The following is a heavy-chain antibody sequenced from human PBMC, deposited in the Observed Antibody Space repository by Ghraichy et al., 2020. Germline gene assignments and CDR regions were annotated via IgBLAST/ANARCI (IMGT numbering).Heavy chain of an antibody. CDR3: ATSVKVGATSSLSDY. V-gene: IGHV3-23*01. J-gene: IGHJ4*02. Sequence: GGSLRLSCAASGFTFSTYAMSWVRQAPGKGLEWVSAFTGSGGSTYYADSVKGRFTISRDNSKNTLYLQVNSLRAEDTAVYYCATSVKVGATSSLSDYWGQGTLVTVPS. CDR2: FTGSGGST. D-gene: IGHD1-26*01. CDR1: GFTFSTYA.